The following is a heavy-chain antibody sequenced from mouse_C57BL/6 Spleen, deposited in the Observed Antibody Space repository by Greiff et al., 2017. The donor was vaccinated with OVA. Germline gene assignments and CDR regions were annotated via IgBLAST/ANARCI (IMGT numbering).Heavy chain of an antibody. CDR3: ARYDGNYVLMDY. CDR1: GFTFTDYY. V-gene: IGHV7-3*01. Sequence: EVKLEESGGGLVQPGGSLSLSCAASGFTFTDYYMSWVRQPPGKALEWLGFIRNKANGYTTEYSASVKGRFTISRDNSQSILYLQMNALRAEDSATYYCARYDGNYVLMDYWGQGTSVTVSS. J-gene: IGHJ4*01. CDR2: IRNKANGYTT. D-gene: IGHD2-1*01.